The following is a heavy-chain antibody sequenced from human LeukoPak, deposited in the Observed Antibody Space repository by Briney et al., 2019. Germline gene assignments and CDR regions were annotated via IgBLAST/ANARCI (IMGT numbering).Heavy chain of an antibody. CDR2: ISYDGGNK. CDR3: ARDENGGGRHGDY. D-gene: IGHD2-15*01. V-gene: IGHV3-30-3*01. J-gene: IGHJ4*02. CDR1: GFTFTNYA. Sequence: GGSLRLSCAASGFTFTNYAIRWVRQAPGKGLGWVAVISYDGGNKYYADSVRGRFTISRDNSKNTVYLQMNSLRPEDTAVYYCARDENGGGRHGDYWGQGTLVTVSS.